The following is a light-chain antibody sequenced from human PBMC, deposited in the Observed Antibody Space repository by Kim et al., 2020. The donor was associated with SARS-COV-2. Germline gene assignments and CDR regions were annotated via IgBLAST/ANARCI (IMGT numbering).Light chain of an antibody. J-gene: IGLJ2*01. Sequence: SYVLTQQPSVSVAPGKTARITCGGNNIGSKSVHWYQQKPGQAPVLVIYYDSDRPSGIPERFSGSNSGNTATLTISRVEAGDEADYYCQVWDTSNDHVVFGGGTQLTVL. CDR3: QVWDTSNDHVV. V-gene: IGLV3-21*04. CDR1: NIGSKS. CDR2: YDS.